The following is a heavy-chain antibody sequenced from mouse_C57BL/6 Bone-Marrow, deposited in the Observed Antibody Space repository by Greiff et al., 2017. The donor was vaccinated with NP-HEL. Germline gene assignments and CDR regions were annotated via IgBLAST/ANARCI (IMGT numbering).Heavy chain of an antibody. D-gene: IGHD1-1*01. CDR2: ISDGGSYT. V-gene: IGHV5-4*03. J-gene: IGHJ2*01. CDR3: ARGTTVDY. Sequence: EVKLMESGGGLVKPGGSLKLSCVASGFTFSSYAMSWVRQTPEKRLEWVATISDGGSYTYYPDNVKGRFTISRDNAKNNLYLQMSHLKSEDTAMYYCARGTTVDYWGQGTTLTVSS. CDR1: GFTFSSYA.